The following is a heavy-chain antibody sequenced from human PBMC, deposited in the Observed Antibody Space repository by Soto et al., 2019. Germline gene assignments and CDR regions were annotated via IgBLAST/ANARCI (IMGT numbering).Heavy chain of an antibody. V-gene: IGHV4-39*01. CDR2: IYYSWST. J-gene: IGHJ4*02. Sequence: PSETLSLTCTVSGGSITSSYYWGWIRQPPGKGLEWIGRIYYSWSTYYNPSLKSRVTISVDTSKNQFSLKLSSVTAADTAVYYCATIPRTTSHTHYWSQGNLVTVS. CDR1: GGSITSSYY. D-gene: IGHD1-1*01. CDR3: ATIPRTTSHTHY.